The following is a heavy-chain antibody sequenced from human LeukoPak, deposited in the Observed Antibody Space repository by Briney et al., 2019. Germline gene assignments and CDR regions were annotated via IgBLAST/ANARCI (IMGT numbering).Heavy chain of an antibody. V-gene: IGHV3-48*01. Sequence: HPGGSLRLSCAASGFTFSSYGMHWVRQAPGKGLEWVSYISSSSSTIYYADSVKGRFTISRDNAKNSLYLQMNSLRAEDTAVYYCARAGSGRVARPGSLDYWGQGTLVTVSS. CDR3: ARAGSGRVARPGSLDY. CDR1: GFTFSSYG. J-gene: IGHJ4*02. D-gene: IGHD2-15*01. CDR2: ISSSSSTI.